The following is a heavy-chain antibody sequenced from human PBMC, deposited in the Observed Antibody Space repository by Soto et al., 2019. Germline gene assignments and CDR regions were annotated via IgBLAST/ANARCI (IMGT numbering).Heavy chain of an antibody. CDR1: GGSISSGGSY. J-gene: IGHJ4*02. V-gene: IGHV4-31*03. CDR3: TTGQQQLVEDY. CDR2: IRYTGST. D-gene: IGHD6-13*01. Sequence: QVQLQESGPGLVKPSQTLSLICTVSGGSISSGGSYWGWIRQPPGRGLEWIGYIRYTGSTYYNPYLTSXXTXSXXTSKNQFSLKLNSVTAADTAVYYCTTGQQQLVEDYWGQGTLVTVSS.